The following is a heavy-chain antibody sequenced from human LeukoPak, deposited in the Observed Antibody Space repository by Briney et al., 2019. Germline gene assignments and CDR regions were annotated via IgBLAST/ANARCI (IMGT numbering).Heavy chain of an antibody. J-gene: IGHJ4*02. CDR3: ARDLGDYYGSGSYYSMEY. CDR2: INPNSGGT. Sequence: ASVKVSCKASGYTFTGYYMHWVRQAPGQGLEWMGWINPNSGGTNYAQKFQGRVTMTRDTSISTAYMELSRLRSDDTAVYYCARDLGDYYGSGSYYSMEYWGQGTLVTVSS. V-gene: IGHV1-2*02. D-gene: IGHD3-10*01. CDR1: GYTFTGYY.